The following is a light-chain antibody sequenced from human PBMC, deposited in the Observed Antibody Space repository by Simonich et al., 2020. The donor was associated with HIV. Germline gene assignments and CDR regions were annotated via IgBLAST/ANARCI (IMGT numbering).Light chain of an antibody. V-gene: IGKV3-15*01. CDR1: QSVSSK. Sequence: EVVMTQFPATLSVSPGERATLSGRASQSVSSKLAWYQQKPGQAPRLLIYGAFTRATGIPARFSGSGSGTEFTLTISSLQPDDFATYYCQQYNTYSITFGGGTKVEIK. CDR3: QQYNTYSIT. CDR2: GAF. J-gene: IGKJ4*01.